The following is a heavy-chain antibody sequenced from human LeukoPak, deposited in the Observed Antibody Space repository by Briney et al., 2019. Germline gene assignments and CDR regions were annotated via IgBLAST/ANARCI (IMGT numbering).Heavy chain of an antibody. J-gene: IGHJ4*02. Sequence: SETLSLTCTVSGGSISSDNYYWGCIRQPPGEGLEWIGSIDHSGSTYYNPPLKSRVTISVDTSKNQFSLKLSSVTAADTAVYYCARLHCSSSSCSKWDYWGQGTLVSVSP. CDR1: GGSISSDNYY. CDR3: ARLHCSSSSCSKWDY. V-gene: IGHV4-39*01. D-gene: IGHD2-2*01. CDR2: IDHSGST.